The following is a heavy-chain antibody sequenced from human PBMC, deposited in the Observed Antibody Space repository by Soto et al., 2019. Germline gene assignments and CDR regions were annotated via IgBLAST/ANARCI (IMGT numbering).Heavy chain of an antibody. CDR3: AKPFFYYGGNQYYFDY. CDR1: GFTFSSYA. CDR2: ISGSGGST. D-gene: IGHD4-17*01. J-gene: IGHJ4*02. Sequence: PGGSLRLSCAASGFTFSSYAMSWVRQAPGKGLEWVSAISGSGGSTYYADSVKGRFTISRDNSKNTLYLQMNSLRAEDTAVYYCAKPFFYYGGNQYYFDYWGQGTLVTVSS. V-gene: IGHV3-23*01.